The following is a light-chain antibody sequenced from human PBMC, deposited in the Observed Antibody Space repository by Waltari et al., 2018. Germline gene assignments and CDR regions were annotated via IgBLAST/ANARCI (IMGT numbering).Light chain of an antibody. CDR2: TAS. Sequence: DIQMTQSPSSLSASVGDGVTITCQTSQSISNYLNWYQQKPGKAHNLLIYTASTLQSGVPSRFSGSGSVTDFTLTINNLQPEDFATYYCQQSHSFPFTFGQGTRVEI. CDR1: QSISNY. V-gene: IGKV1-39*01. J-gene: IGKJ5*01. CDR3: QQSHSFPFT.